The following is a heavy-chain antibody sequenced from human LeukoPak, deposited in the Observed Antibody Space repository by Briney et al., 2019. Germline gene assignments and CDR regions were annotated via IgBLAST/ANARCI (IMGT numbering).Heavy chain of an antibody. CDR1: GYTFTGYY. Sequence: GASVKVSCKASGYTFTGYYMHWVRQAPGQGLEWMGRINPNSGGTNYAQKFQGRVTMTRDTSISTAYMELSRLRSDDTAVYYCARGYCSSTSCLFDYWGQGTLVTVSS. J-gene: IGHJ4*02. CDR3: ARGYCSSTSCLFDY. D-gene: IGHD2-2*01. V-gene: IGHV1-2*06. CDR2: INPNSGGT.